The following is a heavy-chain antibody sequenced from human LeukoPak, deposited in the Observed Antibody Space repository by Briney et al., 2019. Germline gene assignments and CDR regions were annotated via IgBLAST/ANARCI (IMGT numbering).Heavy chain of an antibody. Sequence: GGSLRLSCAASGFTFSSYSMNWVRQAPGKGLEGVSSISSSSSYIYYADSVKGRFTISRDNAKNSLYLQMNSLRAEDTAVYYCARSQYSGYDSDYYYGMDVWGKGTTVTVSS. CDR3: ARSQYSGYDSDYYYGMDV. D-gene: IGHD5-12*01. V-gene: IGHV3-21*01. CDR2: ISSSSSYI. CDR1: GFTFSSYS. J-gene: IGHJ6*04.